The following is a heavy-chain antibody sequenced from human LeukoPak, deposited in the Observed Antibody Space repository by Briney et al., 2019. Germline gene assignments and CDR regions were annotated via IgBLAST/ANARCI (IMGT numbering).Heavy chain of an antibody. Sequence: PGGSLRLSCAASGFTFNDYWMSWVRQAPGKGLEWVANIKQDGSEKYYVDSVKGRFTISRDNAKNTLYLQMNSLRAEDTAVYYCARGKSLTPLSPPYYYYYGMDVWGQGTTVTVSS. CDR1: GFTFNDYW. V-gene: IGHV3-7*03. D-gene: IGHD1-14*01. J-gene: IGHJ6*02. CDR3: ARGKSLTPLSPPYYYYYGMDV. CDR2: IKQDGSEK.